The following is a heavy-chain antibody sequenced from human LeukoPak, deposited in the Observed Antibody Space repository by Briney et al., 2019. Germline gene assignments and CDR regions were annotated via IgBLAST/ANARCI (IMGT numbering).Heavy chain of an antibody. CDR3: AGRQQLHAFDI. Sequence: ASVKVSCKASGYTFTSYGISWVRQAPGQGLEWMGWISAYNGNTNYAQKLQGRVTMTTDTSTSTAYMELSSLRSEDTAVYYCAGRQQLHAFDIWGQGTMVTVSS. CDR1: GYTFTSYG. J-gene: IGHJ3*02. D-gene: IGHD6-13*01. CDR2: ISAYNGNT. V-gene: IGHV1-18*01.